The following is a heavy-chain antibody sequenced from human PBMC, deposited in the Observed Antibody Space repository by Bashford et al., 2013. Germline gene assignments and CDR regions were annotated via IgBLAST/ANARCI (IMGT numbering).Heavy chain of an antibody. D-gene: IGHD2/OR15-2a*01. CDR1: GGTFSSYA. V-gene: IGHV1-69*13. CDR2: IIPIFGTA. CDR3: AKEYGAEYYYYGMDV. Sequence: SVKVSCKASGGTFSSYAISWVRQAPGQGLEWMGGIIPIFGTANYAQKFQGRVTITADESTSTAYMELSSLRSEDTAVYYCAKEYGAEYYYYGMDVVGPRDHGHRSP. J-gene: IGHJ6*02.